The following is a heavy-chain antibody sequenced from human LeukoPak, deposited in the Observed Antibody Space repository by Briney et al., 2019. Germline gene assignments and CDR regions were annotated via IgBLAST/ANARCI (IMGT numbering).Heavy chain of an antibody. CDR1: GFTFGSHW. CDR2: MNTDGRTT. V-gene: IGHV3-74*01. CDR3: ATDLSGSEDR. Sequence: GGSLRLSCVASGFTFGSHWMHWVRQVPGKGLVWVSRMNTDGRTTDYADSVKGRFTISRDNAKNTLYLQMNSLRADDTALYYCATDLSGSEDRWGQGTLVTVSS. J-gene: IGHJ5*02. D-gene: IGHD1-26*01.